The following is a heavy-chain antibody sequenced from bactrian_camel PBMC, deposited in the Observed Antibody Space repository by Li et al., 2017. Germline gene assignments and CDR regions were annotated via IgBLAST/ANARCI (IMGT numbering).Heavy chain of an antibody. CDR2: IYSDGSKT. D-gene: IGHD2*01. J-gene: IGHJ6*01. CDR1: GFTFSSAY. CDR3: ATSIPVPDSVVVTTTPWAFGY. Sequence: HVQLVESGGGLVQPGGSLRVSCAASGFTFSSAYMSWVRQAPGKGLEWMSSIYSDGSKTYFADSVKGRFTISRDNAKNTVYLQMNSLKSEDTALYYCATSIPVPDSVVVTTTPWAFGYWGQGTQVTFS. V-gene: IGHV3-2*01.